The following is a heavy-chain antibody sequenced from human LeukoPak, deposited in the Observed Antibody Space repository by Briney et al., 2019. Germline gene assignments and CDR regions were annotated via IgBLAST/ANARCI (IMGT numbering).Heavy chain of an antibody. CDR1: GYTFTSYY. D-gene: IGHD3-3*01. CDR3: AGQLFGEANRAFDY. V-gene: IGHV1-46*01. Sequence: ASVKVSCKASGYTFTSYYMHWVRQAPGPGLEWMGIINPSGGSTSYAQKFQGRVTMTRDMSTSTVYMELSRLRSEDTAVYYCAGQLFGEANRAFDYWGQGTLVTVSS. CDR2: INPSGGST. J-gene: IGHJ4*02.